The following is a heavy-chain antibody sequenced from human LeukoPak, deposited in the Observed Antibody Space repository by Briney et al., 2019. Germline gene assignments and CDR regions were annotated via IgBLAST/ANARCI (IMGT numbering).Heavy chain of an antibody. CDR1: GFTFSSYW. V-gene: IGHV3-7*01. CDR2: IKQDGSEK. CDR3: ARSPSYSSGWSFDY. Sequence: GGSLRLSCAASGFTFSSYWMSWVRQVPGKGLEWVANIKQDGSEKYYVDSVKGRFTISRDNAKNSLYLQMNSLRAEDTAVYYCARSPSYSSGWSFDYWGQGTLVTVSS. J-gene: IGHJ4*02. D-gene: IGHD6-19*01.